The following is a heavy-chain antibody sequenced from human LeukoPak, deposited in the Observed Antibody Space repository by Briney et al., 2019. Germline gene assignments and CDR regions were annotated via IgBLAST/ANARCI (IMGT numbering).Heavy chain of an antibody. J-gene: IGHJ2*01. Sequence: GGSLRLSCAASGFTFSSYAIHWVRQAPGKGLEWVALISYDGSNKYFADSVKGRFTISRDNSKNTLYLQMNSLGAEDTAVYYCARAAYSSTWYSRYFDLWGRGTLVTVSS. CDR2: ISYDGSNK. V-gene: IGHV3-30*04. D-gene: IGHD6-13*01. CDR1: GFTFSSYA. CDR3: ARAAYSSTWYSRYFDL.